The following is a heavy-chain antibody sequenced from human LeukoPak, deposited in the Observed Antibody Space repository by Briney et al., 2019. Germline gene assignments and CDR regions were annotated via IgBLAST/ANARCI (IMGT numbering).Heavy chain of an antibody. J-gene: IGHJ6*02. Sequence: ASVNVSCKPSGYSFTAYWIHWVRQALGQGLEWLGWINPNSGGTNYVQKFQGRVTMTRDTSISTAYLELSRLRSDDTAVYYCGLTVTYSYGMDAWGQGTTVTVSS. V-gene: IGHV1-2*02. D-gene: IGHD4-17*01. CDR1: GYSFTAYW. CDR3: GLTVTYSYGMDA. CDR2: INPNSGGT.